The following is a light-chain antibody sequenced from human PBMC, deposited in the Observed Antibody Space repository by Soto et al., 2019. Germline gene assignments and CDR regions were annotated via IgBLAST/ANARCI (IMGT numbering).Light chain of an antibody. CDR1: SSDVGGYNY. V-gene: IGLV2-14*01. Sequence: QSVLTQPASVSGSTGQSITISCTGTSSDVGGYNYVSWYQQHPGKAPKLMIYEVSNRPSGVSNRFSGSTSGNTASLTISGLQAEDEADYYCSSYTSSSTSYVFGTGTKVTVL. CDR3: SSYTSSSTSYV. J-gene: IGLJ1*01. CDR2: EVS.